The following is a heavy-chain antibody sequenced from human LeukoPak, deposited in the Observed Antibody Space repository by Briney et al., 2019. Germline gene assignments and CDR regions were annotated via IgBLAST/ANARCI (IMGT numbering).Heavy chain of an antibody. Sequence: KPGGSLRLSCAASGFTFSNFAMTWVRQAPGMGLEWVSSIVGSSSTYYADSLKGRFTISRDNAKNSLYLQMNSLRAEDTAVYYCARIGAGSSRDYWGQGTLVTVSS. CDR3: ARIGAGSSRDY. D-gene: IGHD6-13*01. J-gene: IGHJ4*02. CDR1: GFTFSNFA. CDR2: IVGSSST. V-gene: IGHV3-21*01.